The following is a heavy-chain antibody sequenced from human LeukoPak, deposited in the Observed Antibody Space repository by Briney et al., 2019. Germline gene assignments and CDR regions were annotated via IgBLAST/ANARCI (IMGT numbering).Heavy chain of an antibody. V-gene: IGHV4-59*01. CDR1: GAPITSYY. Sequence: ASETLSLTCTVSGAPITSYYWSWIRQPPGKGLECIGYIYYIGNINYNPSLKSRVTISVDTSRNQPSLKLSSVTAADTAVYYCARAGSSWAFDYWGQGTLVSVSS. J-gene: IGHJ4*02. D-gene: IGHD6-13*01. CDR3: ARAGSSWAFDY. CDR2: IYYIGNI.